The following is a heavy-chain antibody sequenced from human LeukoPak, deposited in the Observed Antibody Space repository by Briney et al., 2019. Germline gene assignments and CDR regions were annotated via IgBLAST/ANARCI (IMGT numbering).Heavy chain of an antibody. D-gene: IGHD1-1*01. CDR3: AKEEGVQGGNIFDI. CDR2: ISGSGGTT. CDR1: GFTFSDYY. V-gene: IGHV3-11*04. J-gene: IGHJ3*02. Sequence: GGSLRLSCAASGFTFSDYYMSWIRQAPGKGLEWVSSISGSGGTTYYADSVKGRFTVSRDKSRKTLYLQINSLRGEDTGVYYWAKEEGVQGGNIFDIGGQGTVVTVSS.